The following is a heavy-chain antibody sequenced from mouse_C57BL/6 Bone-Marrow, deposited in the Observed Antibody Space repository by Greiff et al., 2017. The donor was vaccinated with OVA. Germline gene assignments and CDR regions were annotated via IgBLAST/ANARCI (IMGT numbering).Heavy chain of an antibody. CDR3: ARWGYSNYDYAMDD. V-gene: IGHV1-59*01. J-gene: IGHJ4*01. CDR1: GYTFTSYW. CDR2: IDPSDSYT. D-gene: IGHD2-5*01. Sequence: QVQLQQPGAELVRPGTSVKLSCKASGYTFTSYWMHWVKQRPGQGLEWIGVIDPSDSYTNYNQKFKGKATLTVDTSSSTAYMQLSSLTSEDSAVYYCARWGYSNYDYAMDDWGQGTSVTVSS.